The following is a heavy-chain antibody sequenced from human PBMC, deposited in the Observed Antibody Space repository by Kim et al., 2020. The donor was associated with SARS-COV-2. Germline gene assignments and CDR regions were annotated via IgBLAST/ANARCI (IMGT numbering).Heavy chain of an antibody. CDR2: IIPILGIA. CDR1: GGTFSSYA. V-gene: IGHV1-69*04. CDR3: ASPQHGGSYPDAFDI. D-gene: IGHD1-26*01. Sequence: SVKVSCKASGGTFSSYAISWVRQAPGQGLEWMGRIIPILGIANYAQKFQGRVTITADKSTSTAYMELSSLRSEDTAVYYCASPQHGGSYPDAFDIWGQGTMVTVSS. J-gene: IGHJ3*02.